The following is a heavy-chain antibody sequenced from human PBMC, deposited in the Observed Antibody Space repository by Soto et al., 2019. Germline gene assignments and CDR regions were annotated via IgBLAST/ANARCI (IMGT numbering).Heavy chain of an antibody. CDR3: ARESSKSWFAP. V-gene: IGHV6-1*01. J-gene: IGHJ5*02. D-gene: IGHD4-4*01. Sequence: SQTLSLTCAISGDSVSSSSAAWCWIRQSPSRGLEWLGRTYFRFKWFNDYAVSVKSRMTISPDTSKNQFSLHVNSVSPEDTAVDYYARESSKSWFAPWGQGTLVTVSS. CDR1: GDSVSSSSAA. CDR2: TYFRFKWFN.